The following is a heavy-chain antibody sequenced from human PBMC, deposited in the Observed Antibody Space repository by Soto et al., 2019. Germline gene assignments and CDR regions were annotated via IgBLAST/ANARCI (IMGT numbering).Heavy chain of an antibody. CDR1: GGSISSYY. D-gene: IGHD3-22*01. CDR2: IYYSGST. J-gene: IGHJ3*02. Sequence: SETLSLTCTVSGGSISSYYWSWIRQPPGKGLEWIGYIYYSGSTNYNPSLKSRVTISVDTSKNQFSLKLSSVTAADTAVYYCARYKGIYYYDSSPATDAFDIWGQGTMVTVSS. CDR3: ARYKGIYYYDSSPATDAFDI. V-gene: IGHV4-59*01.